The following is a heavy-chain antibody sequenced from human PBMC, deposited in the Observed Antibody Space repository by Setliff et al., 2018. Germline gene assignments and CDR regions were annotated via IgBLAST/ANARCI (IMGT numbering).Heavy chain of an antibody. J-gene: IGHJ4*02. Sequence: PSQTLSLTCAVSGGSITSGSYYWSWIRQPAGEGLEWIGRLHTSGTTVYNPSLKGRVTISADTSTNHFSPKLTSVTAADTAVYYCARDNTIVGATDYWGQGALVTVS. CDR1: GGSITSGSYY. D-gene: IGHD1-26*01. V-gene: IGHV4-61*02. CDR3: ARDNTIVGATDY. CDR2: LHTSGTT.